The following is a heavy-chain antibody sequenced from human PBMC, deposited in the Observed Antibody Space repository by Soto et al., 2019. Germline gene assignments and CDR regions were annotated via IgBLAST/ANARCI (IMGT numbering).Heavy chain of an antibody. J-gene: IGHJ4*02. V-gene: IGHV4-4*02. Sequence: QVQLRESGPRLVKPSGTLSLSCAVSGGSINSRNWWTWVRQPPGKSLEWIGEIDHSGSTKYNPSLKSRVTISIERSRNQFSLNLTSVTAADTAVYYCARDGPTGSGSYWDDFDLWGQGTLVTVSS. CDR2: IDHSGST. D-gene: IGHD3-10*01. CDR1: GGSINSRNW. CDR3: ARDGPTGSGSYWDDFDL.